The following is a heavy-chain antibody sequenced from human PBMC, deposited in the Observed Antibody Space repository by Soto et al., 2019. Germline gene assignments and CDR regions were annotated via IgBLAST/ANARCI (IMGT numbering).Heavy chain of an antibody. V-gene: IGHV1-3*01. J-gene: IGHJ3*02. D-gene: IGHD6-13*01. Sequence: ASVKVSCKASGYTFTSYAMHWVRQAPGQRLEWMGWINAGNGNTKYSQKFQGRVTITRDTSASTAYMELSSLRSADTAVYYCARESIAAAGNAFDIWGQGTMVTVSS. CDR2: INAGNGNT. CDR3: ARESIAAAGNAFDI. CDR1: GYTFTSYA.